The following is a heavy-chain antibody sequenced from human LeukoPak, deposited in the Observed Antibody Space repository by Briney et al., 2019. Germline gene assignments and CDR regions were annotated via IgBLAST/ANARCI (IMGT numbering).Heavy chain of an antibody. J-gene: IGHJ6*02. D-gene: IGHD2-2*02. CDR1: GFTFSSYS. CDR3: ARDLPADIVVVPAAIQFPNYYYYGMDV. V-gene: IGHV3-48*02. CDR2: ISSISSTI. Sequence: GGSLRLSCAASGFTFSSYSMNWVRQAPGKGLEWVSYISSISSTIYYAHSVKGRFTISRDNAKNSLYLQMNSLRDEETAVYYCARDLPADIVVVPAAIQFPNYYYYGMDVWGQGTTVTVSS.